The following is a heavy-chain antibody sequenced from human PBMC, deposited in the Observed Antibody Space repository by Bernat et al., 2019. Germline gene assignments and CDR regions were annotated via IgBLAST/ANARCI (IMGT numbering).Heavy chain of an antibody. CDR1: GFSLSTSGVG. Sequence: QITLKESGPTLVKPTQTLTLTCTFSGFSLSTSGVGVGWIRQPPGKALEWLALIYWDDDKRYSPSLKSRLNITKDTSKNQVVITMTNMDPVDTATYYCAHRRLAVAAFDYWGQGTLVTVSS. V-gene: IGHV2-5*02. CDR2: IYWDDDK. CDR3: AHRRLAVAAFDY. J-gene: IGHJ4*02. D-gene: IGHD6-19*01.